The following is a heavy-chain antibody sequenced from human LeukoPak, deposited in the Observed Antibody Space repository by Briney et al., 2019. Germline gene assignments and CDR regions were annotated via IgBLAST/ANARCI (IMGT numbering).Heavy chain of an antibody. CDR1: GYTFTSYA. D-gene: IGHD5-18*01. CDR2: INPSGGST. J-gene: IGHJ6*03. Sequence: ASVKVSCKASGYTFTSYAMNWVRQAPGQGLEWMGIINPSGGSTSYAQKFQGRVTMTRDMSTSTVYMELSNLRSEDTAVYYCARALRGYSYGYVGHYYYYMDVWGKGTTVTVSS. CDR3: ARALRGYSYGYVGHYYYYMDV. V-gene: IGHV1-46*01.